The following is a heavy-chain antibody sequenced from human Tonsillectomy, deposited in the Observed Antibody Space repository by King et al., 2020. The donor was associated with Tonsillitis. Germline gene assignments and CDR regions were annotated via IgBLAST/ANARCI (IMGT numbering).Heavy chain of an antibody. CDR3: ARDQHPDSYYYMDV. Sequence: VQLVESGGGLVQPGGSLRLSCAASGFTVSGNYMVWVRQPPGKGLEWVSVIYRGTYTHYADPVKGRFHISGENYKNTRYVQMNSLGAEDTGGYYCARDQHPDSYYYMDVWGKGTTVTVSS. CDR1: GFTVSGNY. CDR2: IYRGTYT. J-gene: IGHJ6*03. V-gene: IGHV3-66*01.